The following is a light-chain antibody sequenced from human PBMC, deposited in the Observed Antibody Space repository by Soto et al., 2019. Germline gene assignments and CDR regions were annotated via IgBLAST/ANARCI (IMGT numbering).Light chain of an antibody. CDR3: QQRSIWPPWT. CDR1: ARDSRN. CDR2: DAS. V-gene: IGKV3-11*01. Sequence: EIVFTQSQGPLSLSTGERATLSCRARARDSRNLARYQHEPGQAPSHLIYDASIRAAVVPARFSGSGSGADFSLTISSLDPEDFSIYYCQQRSIWPPWTFGQGTKVDIK. J-gene: IGKJ1*01.